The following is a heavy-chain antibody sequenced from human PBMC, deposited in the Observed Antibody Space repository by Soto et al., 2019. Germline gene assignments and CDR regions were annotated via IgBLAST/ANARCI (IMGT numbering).Heavy chain of an antibody. Sequence: QVQLVQSGAEVKKPGSSVKVSCKASGGTFTSYGISWVRQAPGQGLEWMGWISAYNGNTNYAQKLQGRVTMTTDTSTSTAYMELRSLRSDDTAVYYCARDPRTIAAAGTFDYWGQGTLVTVSS. CDR1: GGTFTSYG. D-gene: IGHD6-13*01. CDR2: ISAYNGNT. V-gene: IGHV1-18*01. CDR3: ARDPRTIAAAGTFDY. J-gene: IGHJ4*02.